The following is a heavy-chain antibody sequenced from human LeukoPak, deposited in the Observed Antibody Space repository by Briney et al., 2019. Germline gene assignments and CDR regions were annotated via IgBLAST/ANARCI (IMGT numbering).Heavy chain of an antibody. CDR1: GFIFSTYS. D-gene: IGHD6-13*01. V-gene: IGHV3-48*02. Sequence: GGSLRLSCAASGFIFSTYSMNWVRQAPGKGLEWVSHISSSSGSIYHADSVKGRFSISRDNAKNSLYLQMNSLRDEDTAVCYCARSGYGSRWYFFDHWGQGTLVTVSS. CDR2: ISSSSGSI. CDR3: ARSGYGSRWYFFDH. J-gene: IGHJ4*02.